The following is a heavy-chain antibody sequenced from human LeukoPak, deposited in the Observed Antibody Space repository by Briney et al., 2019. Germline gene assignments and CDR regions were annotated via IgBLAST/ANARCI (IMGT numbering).Heavy chain of an antibody. CDR3: ARELIGLAAAEFDY. CDR2: IYYSVST. V-gene: IGHV4-39*07. J-gene: IGHJ4*02. Sequence: SETLSLTCTVSGGSISSSNYNWGWIRQPPGKGLEWIGSIYYSVSTYYNPSLKSRVTISVDTSKNQFSLTLSSVTAADTAVYYCARELIGLAAAEFDYWGQGTLVTVSS. CDR1: GGSISSSNYN. D-gene: IGHD6-13*01.